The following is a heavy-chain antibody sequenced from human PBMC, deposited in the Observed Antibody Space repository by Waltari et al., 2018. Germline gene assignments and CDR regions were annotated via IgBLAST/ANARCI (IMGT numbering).Heavy chain of an antibody. J-gene: IGHJ5*02. D-gene: IGHD1-26*01. CDR2: INPNSGGT. V-gene: IGHV1-2*02. Sequence: QVQLVQSGAEVKKPGASVKVSCKASVYTFTGYSLHWVRQAPGQGLEWMGWINPNSGGTNYAQKFQGRVTMTRDTSISTAYMELSRLRSDDTAVYYCAREGGTGAGWFDPWGQGTLVTVSS. CDR3: AREGGTGAGWFDP. CDR1: VYTFTGYS.